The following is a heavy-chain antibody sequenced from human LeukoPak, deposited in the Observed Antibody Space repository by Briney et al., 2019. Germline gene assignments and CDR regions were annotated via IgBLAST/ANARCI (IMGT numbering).Heavy chain of an antibody. Sequence: PSETLSLTCAVSGGSISSYNWSWIRQPPGKGLEWVGDICTSGSTKYYADFKRRVTTSVDTYKNHFSLRLSSVTAADTALYYSARLACGTYGPLTPFVYWGQGTLVTVSS. D-gene: IGHD1-26*01. J-gene: IGHJ4*02. CDR1: GGSISSYN. CDR2: ICTSGST. CDR3: ARLACGTYGPLTPFVY. V-gene: IGHV4-4*08.